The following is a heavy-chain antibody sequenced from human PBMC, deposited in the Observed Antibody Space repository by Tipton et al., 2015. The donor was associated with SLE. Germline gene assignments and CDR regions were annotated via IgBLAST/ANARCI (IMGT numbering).Heavy chain of an antibody. CDR3: ARLLLISPTDAFDI. V-gene: IGHV4-34*01. CDR2: INHSGST. J-gene: IGHJ3*02. CDR1: GGSFSGYY. Sequence: TLSLTCAVYGGSFSGYYWSWIRQPPGKGLEWIGEINHSGSTNYNPSLKSRVTISVDTSKNQFSLKLSSVTAADTAVYYCARLLLISPTDAFDIWGQGTMVTVSS.